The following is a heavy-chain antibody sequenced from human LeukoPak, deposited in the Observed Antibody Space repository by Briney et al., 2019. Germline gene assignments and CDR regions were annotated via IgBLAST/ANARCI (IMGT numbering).Heavy chain of an antibody. J-gene: IGHJ4*02. Sequence: GGSLTLSCAASGFTFSNHGMSWVRQASGKGLEWVSAVREWGRDAYYAASVKGRFTVSRDNSKSTLYLQMNCLRAEETAVYYCAKRVPYSSSSVYFDNWGQGTLVT. CDR2: VREWGRDA. V-gene: IGHV3-23*01. D-gene: IGHD6-6*01. CDR1: GFTFSNHG. CDR3: AKRVPYSSSSVYFDN.